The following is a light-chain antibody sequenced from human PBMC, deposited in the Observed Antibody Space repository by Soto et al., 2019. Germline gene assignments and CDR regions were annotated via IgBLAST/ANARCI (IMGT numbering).Light chain of an antibody. CDR1: SSDVGGYNY. CDR3: GSYTSSNTLV. V-gene: IGLV2-14*03. J-gene: IGLJ1*01. CDR2: EVT. Sequence: QSVLTHPASVSWSPGQSITISCTGTSSDVGGYNYVSWYQQHPGKAPKLLIYEVTYRPSGVSNRFSGSKSGNTASLTISGLQAEDEADYFCGSYTSSNTLVFGTGTKVTVL.